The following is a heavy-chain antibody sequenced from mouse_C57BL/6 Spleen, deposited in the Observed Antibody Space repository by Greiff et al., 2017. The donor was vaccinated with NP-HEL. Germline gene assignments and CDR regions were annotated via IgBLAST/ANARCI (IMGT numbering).Heavy chain of an antibody. V-gene: IGHV3-1*01. CDR2: ISYSGST. CDR3: ARAYYDYDGGLDY. D-gene: IGHD2-4*01. CDR1: GYSITSGYD. Sequence: EVQLQQSGPGMVKPSQSLSLTCTVTGYSITSGYDWHWIRHFPGNKLEWMGYISYSGSTNYNPSLKSRISITHDTSKNHFFLKLNSVTTEDTATYYCARAYYDYDGGLDYWGQGTTLTVSS. J-gene: IGHJ2*01.